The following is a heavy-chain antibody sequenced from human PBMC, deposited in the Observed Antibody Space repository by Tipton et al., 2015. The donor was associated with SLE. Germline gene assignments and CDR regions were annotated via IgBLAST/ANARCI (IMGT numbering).Heavy chain of an antibody. CDR3: SRHGVWYFDL. CDR1: GGSFGVNS. V-gene: IGHV4-34*01. Sequence: TLSLTCAVYGGSFGVNSWSWIRQPPGKGLEWIGRISRTGDTNYNPSLKSRVTISVDTSKNQFSLRLTSVTAADTAVYFCSRHGVWYFDLWGRGTLLTVSS. J-gene: IGHJ2*01. CDR2: ISRTGDT.